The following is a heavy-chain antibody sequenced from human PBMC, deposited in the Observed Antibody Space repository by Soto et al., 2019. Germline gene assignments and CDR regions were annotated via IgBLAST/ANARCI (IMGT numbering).Heavy chain of an antibody. CDR3: ARGQRFSDWFDP. CDR1: GGAINSYY. J-gene: IGHJ5*02. D-gene: IGHD3-3*01. Sequence: SETLSLTCTVSGGAINSYYWTWIRQPAGKGLEWIGRIYSSGSTKYNPSLQSRVTMSLDTSKNQFSLRLTSVTAADTAVYYCARGQRFSDWFDPWGQGPVGTV. V-gene: IGHV4-4*07. CDR2: IYSSGST.